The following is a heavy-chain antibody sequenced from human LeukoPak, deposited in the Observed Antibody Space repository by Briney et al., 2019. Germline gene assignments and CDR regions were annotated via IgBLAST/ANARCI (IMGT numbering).Heavy chain of an antibody. CDR1: GGSFSGYY. Sequence: PSETLSLTCAVYGGSFSGYYWSWIRQPPGKGLEWIGEINHNGSTNYNPSLKSRVTISVDTSKNQFSLKLSSVTAADTAVYYCARRGYRSSWYAYWGQGTLVTVSS. D-gene: IGHD6-13*01. CDR3: ARRGYRSSWYAY. CDR2: INHNGST. V-gene: IGHV4-34*01. J-gene: IGHJ4*02.